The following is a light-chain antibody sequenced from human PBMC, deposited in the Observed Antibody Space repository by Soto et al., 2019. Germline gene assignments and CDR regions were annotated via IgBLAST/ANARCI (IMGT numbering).Light chain of an antibody. V-gene: IGLV1-44*01. CDR2: SNN. J-gene: IGLJ1*01. CDR1: RSSIGSNT. Sequence: QSVLTQPPSVSGTPGQRVTISCSGSRSSIGSNTVNWYQHLPGSAPKLLIYSNNHRPSGVPDRFSASKAGASASLAISGLQSEDEGDYYCAAWDACLGGFYVFGSGTKVTVL. CDR3: AAWDACLGGFYV.